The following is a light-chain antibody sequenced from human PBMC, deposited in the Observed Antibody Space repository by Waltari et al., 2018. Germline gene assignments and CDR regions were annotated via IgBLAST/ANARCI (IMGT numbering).Light chain of an antibody. CDR3: QAWNSGPAV. CDR1: KLGNKY. J-gene: IGLJ2*01. CDR2: EDT. V-gene: IGLV3-1*01. Sequence: SFDLTQPPSVSASPGQTATITCSGDKLGNKYAYWYQQKSGQSPVLVIYEDTKRPSGFSVRCSCYNARSIVARSSGGAQPMDVGDNYCQAWNSGPAVFGGGTKLTVL.